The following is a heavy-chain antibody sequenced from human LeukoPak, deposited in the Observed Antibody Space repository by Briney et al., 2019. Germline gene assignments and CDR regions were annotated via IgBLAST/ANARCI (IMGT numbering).Heavy chain of an antibody. CDR3: ARSADHRSGWTNAFDI. Sequence: SRTLSPTCALSGDSASSNTAAWNWIRHSPSRGLEWRRRTYQRSTRDNDYPAAVRRRITIKPGTSKNQFSLQLSSVTPEDTAVYYCARSADHRSGWTNAFDIWGQGTVVTVSS. J-gene: IGHJ3*02. V-gene: IGHV6-1*01. D-gene: IGHD6-19*01. CDR1: GDSASSNTAA. CDR2: TYQRSTRDN.